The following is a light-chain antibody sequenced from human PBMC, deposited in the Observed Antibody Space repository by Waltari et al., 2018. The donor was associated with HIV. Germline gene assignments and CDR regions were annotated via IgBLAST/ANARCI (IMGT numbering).Light chain of an antibody. CDR1: QSLLYRSNNKNY. CDR2: CAS. CDR3: QQYYSTPRT. V-gene: IGKV4-1*01. Sequence: DIVMTQSPDSLTVSLGARATINCRSSQSLLYRSNNKNYLAWYQQKPGQPPKLLFYCASTRESGVSNRFSGSESGTNFTLTISDLQADDVALYYCQQYYSTPRTFGQGTRLEI. J-gene: IGKJ2*01.